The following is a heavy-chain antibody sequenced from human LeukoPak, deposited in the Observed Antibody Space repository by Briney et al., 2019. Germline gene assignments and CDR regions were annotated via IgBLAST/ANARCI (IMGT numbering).Heavy chain of an antibody. J-gene: IGHJ1*01. Sequence: PWGSLRLSCAASGFTFSRYIMNWVRQAPGKGLECISYISSSSRTIHYADSVKGRFTISRDNAENSLDLQMNSLRDEDTAVYYCASHYFGSRGSYAEYFQHWGQGALVIVSS. D-gene: IGHD3-22*01. CDR3: ASHYFGSRGSYAEYFQH. CDR2: ISSSSRTI. CDR1: GFTFSRYI. V-gene: IGHV3-48*02.